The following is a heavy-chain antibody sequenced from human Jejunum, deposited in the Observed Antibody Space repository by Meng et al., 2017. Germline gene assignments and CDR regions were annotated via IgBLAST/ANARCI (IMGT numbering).Heavy chain of an antibody. CDR2: IYPTEST. D-gene: IGHD5-12*01. Sequence: SETLSLTCTVSGSSISGGSYWGWIRQSPGRGLEWIGSIYPTESTYYNPSLKSRLTISMDTSKNQFSLKLGSVTAADTAVYYCGRSGASHYYIAYWGQGTLVTVSS. V-gene: IGHV4-38-2*02. CDR3: GRSGASHYYIAY. CDR1: GSSISGGSY. J-gene: IGHJ4*02.